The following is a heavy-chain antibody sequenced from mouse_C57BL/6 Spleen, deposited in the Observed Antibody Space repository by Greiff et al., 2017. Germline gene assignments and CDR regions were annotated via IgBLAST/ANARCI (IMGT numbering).Heavy chain of an antibody. Sequence: VQLQQSGAELVRPGTSVKMSCKASGYTFTNYWIGWAKQRPGHGLEWIGDIYPGGGYTNYNEKFKGKATLTAEKSSSTAYMQFSSLTSEDSAIYYCARWVFTPVWMDYWGQGTSVTVSS. V-gene: IGHV1-63*01. CDR3: ARWVFTPVWMDY. J-gene: IGHJ4*01. D-gene: IGHD1-1*01. CDR1: GYTFTNYW. CDR2: IYPGGGYT.